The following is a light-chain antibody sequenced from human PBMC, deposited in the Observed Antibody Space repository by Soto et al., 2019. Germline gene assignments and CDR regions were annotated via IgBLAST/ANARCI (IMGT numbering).Light chain of an antibody. CDR1: SSDVGSYNY. Sequence: QSALTQPASVSGSPGQSITISCTGTSSDVGSYNYVAWYQQFPGKTPKLMIYEVRNRPSGVSSRFSGSKSGYTASLTISGLQAEDEADYYCNSHTSGDFRVFGTGTKLTVL. J-gene: IGLJ1*01. CDR3: NSHTSGDFRV. CDR2: EVR. V-gene: IGLV2-14*01.